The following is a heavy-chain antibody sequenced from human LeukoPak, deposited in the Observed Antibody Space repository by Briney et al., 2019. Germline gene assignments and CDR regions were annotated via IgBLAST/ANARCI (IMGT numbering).Heavy chain of an antibody. Sequence: GASVKVSCKASGYTFTGYYMHWVRQAPGQGLEWMGWINPNSGGTNYAQKFQGRVTMTRDTAISTAYMELSRLRSADTAVYYCARGWVLRYFDWLSPAHGYYFDYWGQGTLVTVSS. J-gene: IGHJ4*02. D-gene: IGHD3-9*01. CDR2: INPNSGGT. CDR3: ARGWVLRYFDWLSPAHGYYFDY. V-gene: IGHV1-2*02. CDR1: GYTFTGYY.